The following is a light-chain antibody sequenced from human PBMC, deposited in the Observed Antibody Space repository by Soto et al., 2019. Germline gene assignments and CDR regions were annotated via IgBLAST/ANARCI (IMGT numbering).Light chain of an antibody. J-gene: IGLJ2*01. Sequence: QSALTQPPSASGSPGQSVAISCTGTSSDIGAYKFVSWYQQHPGKAPKLIIYEVSIRPSGVPDRFSGSKSGNTASLTVSGLLAEDEADYYCSLYAGSNKVVFGGGTSSPS. V-gene: IGLV2-8*01. CDR2: EVS. CDR3: SLYAGSNKVV. CDR1: SSDIGAYKF.